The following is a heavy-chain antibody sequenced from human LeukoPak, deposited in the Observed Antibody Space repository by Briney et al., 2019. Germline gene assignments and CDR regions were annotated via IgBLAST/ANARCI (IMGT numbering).Heavy chain of an antibody. D-gene: IGHD5-12*01. CDR2: IYSGGST. V-gene: IGHV3-66*01. J-gene: IGHJ4*02. Sequence: GGSLRLSCAASEFSVGSNYMTWVRQAPGKGLEWVSLIYSGGSTYYADSVKGRFTISRDNSKNTLYLQMNSLRAEDTAVYYCARVDIVATIDYWGQGTLVTVSS. CDR3: ARVDIVATIDY. CDR1: EFSVGSNY.